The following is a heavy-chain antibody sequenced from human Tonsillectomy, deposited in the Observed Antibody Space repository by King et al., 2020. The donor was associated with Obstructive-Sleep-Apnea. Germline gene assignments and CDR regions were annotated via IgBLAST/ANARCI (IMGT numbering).Heavy chain of an antibody. V-gene: IGHV3-30*18. CDR2: ISYDGSNK. D-gene: IGHD3-22*01. J-gene: IGHJ6*02. Sequence: VQLVESGGGVVQPGRSLRLSCAASGFTFSSYGIHWVRQAPGKGLEWVAVISYDGSNKYYADSVKGRFTISRDNSKNTLYLQMNSLRAEDTAIYYCAKDLAYYDSSGGTDYYFYYGMDVWGQGPTVTVSS. CDR3: AKDLAYYDSSGGTDYYFYYGMDV. CDR1: GFTFSSYG.